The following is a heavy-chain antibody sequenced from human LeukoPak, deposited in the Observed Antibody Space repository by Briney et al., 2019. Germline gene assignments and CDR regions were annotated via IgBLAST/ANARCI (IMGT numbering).Heavy chain of an antibody. Sequence: ASVKVSCKASGYTFTSYYMHWVRQATGQGLEWMGWMNPNSGNTGYAQKFQGRVTMTRNTSISTAYMELSSLRSEDTAVYYCARGLYRYCSGGSCYLYWGQGTLVTVSS. V-gene: IGHV1-8*02. CDR3: ARGLYRYCSGGSCYLY. CDR2: MNPNSGNT. J-gene: IGHJ4*02. CDR1: GYTFTSYY. D-gene: IGHD2-15*01.